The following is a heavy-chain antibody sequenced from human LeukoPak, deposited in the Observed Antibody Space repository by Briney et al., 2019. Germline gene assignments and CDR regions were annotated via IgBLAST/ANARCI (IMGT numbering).Heavy chain of an antibody. V-gene: IGHV3-23*01. D-gene: IGHD3-16*02. Sequence: PGGSLRLPCAASGFTFSSYAMSWVRQAPGKGLEWVSAISGSGGSTYYADSVKGRFTISRDNSKNTLYLQMNSLRAEDTAVYYCATLYDYVWGSYRYYFDYWGQGTLVTVSS. CDR1: GFTFSSYA. CDR2: ISGSGGST. CDR3: ATLYDYVWGSYRYYFDY. J-gene: IGHJ4*02.